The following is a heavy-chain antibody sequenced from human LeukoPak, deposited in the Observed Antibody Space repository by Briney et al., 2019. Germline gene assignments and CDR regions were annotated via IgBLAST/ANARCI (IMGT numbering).Heavy chain of an antibody. J-gene: IGHJ3*02. CDR2: IKQDGSEK. D-gene: IGHD3-10*01. CDR1: GFTFSSYW. V-gene: IGHV3-7*01. CDR3: ARIWFGELWQARTDAFDI. Sequence: GGSLRLSCAASGFTFSSYWMSWVRQAPGKGLEWVANIKQDGSEKYYVDSAKGRFTISRDNAKNSLYLQMNSLRAEDTAVYYCARIWFGELWQARTDAFDIWAKGQWSPSLQ.